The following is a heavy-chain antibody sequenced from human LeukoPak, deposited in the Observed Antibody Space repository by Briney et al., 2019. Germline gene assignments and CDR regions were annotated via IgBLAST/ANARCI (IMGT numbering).Heavy chain of an antibody. V-gene: IGHV3-48*03. D-gene: IGHD5-18*01. Sequence: GGSLRLSCAASGFTFSSYEMNWVRQAPGKGLEWVSYISSSGSTIYYADSVKGRFTISRDNAKNSLYLQMNSLRAEDTAVYYCARESVRGYSYGYFDYWGQGTLVTVSS. CDR2: ISSSGSTI. CDR3: ARESVRGYSYGYFDY. CDR1: GFTFSSYE. J-gene: IGHJ4*02.